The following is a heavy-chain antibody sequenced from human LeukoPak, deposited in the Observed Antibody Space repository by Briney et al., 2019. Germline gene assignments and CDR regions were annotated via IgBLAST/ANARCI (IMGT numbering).Heavy chain of an antibody. V-gene: IGHV1-18*04. D-gene: IGHD3-16*02. CDR2: ISAYNGNT. J-gene: IGHJ4*02. CDR3: AAEYYDYVWGSYRYTADY. CDR1: GCTFTSYG. Sequence: GASVKVSCKASGCTFTSYGISWVRQAPGQGLEWMGWISAYNGNTNYAQKLQGRVTMTTDTSTSTAYMELRSLRSDDTAVYYCAAEYYDYVWGSYRYTADYWGQGTLVTVSS.